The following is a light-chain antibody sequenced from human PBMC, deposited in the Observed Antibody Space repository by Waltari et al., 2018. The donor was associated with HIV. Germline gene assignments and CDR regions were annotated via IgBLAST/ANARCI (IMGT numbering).Light chain of an antibody. CDR1: NSDVGAYDF. J-gene: IGLJ1*01. Sequence: QSALTQPASVSGSPGQSLPISCTGPNSDVGAYDFVSWYQQHPGNAPKLLIYKSFHRASGISDRFSASRSGNTASLTISGLQPEDEADYYCCAYASTNSPYYIFGGGTTVT. CDR3: CAYASTNSPYYI. CDR2: KSF. V-gene: IGLV2-14*01.